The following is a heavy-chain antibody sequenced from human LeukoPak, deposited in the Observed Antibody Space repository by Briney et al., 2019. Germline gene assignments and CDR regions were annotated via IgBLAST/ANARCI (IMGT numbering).Heavy chain of an antibody. Sequence: ASVKVSCKASGYTFTDYYMHWVRQAPGQGLEWMGWINPNSGGTNYAQKFQGRVTMTRDTSISTAYVELSSLISDDTAVYYCARHAPTRIEAALTNWFDPWGQGTLVTVSS. CDR1: GYTFTDYY. D-gene: IGHD6-13*01. V-gene: IGHV1-2*02. J-gene: IGHJ5*02. CDR3: ARHAPTRIEAALTNWFDP. CDR2: INPNSGGT.